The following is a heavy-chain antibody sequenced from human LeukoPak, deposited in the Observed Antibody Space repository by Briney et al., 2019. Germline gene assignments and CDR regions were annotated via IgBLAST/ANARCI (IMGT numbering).Heavy chain of an antibody. CDR2: INHSGST. CDR3: ARLVKTGYSYGIRSSRYYYGMDV. Sequence: SETLCLTCAVYGGSFSGYDGSWIRQPPGKGLEWIAEINHSGSTKYYPSLKSRVTISVDPSKNQFSLKLSSVTAADTAVYYCARLVKTGYSYGIRSSRYYYGMDVWGKGTTVTGSS. J-gene: IGHJ6*04. V-gene: IGHV4-34*01. CDR1: GGSFSGYD. D-gene: IGHD5-18*01.